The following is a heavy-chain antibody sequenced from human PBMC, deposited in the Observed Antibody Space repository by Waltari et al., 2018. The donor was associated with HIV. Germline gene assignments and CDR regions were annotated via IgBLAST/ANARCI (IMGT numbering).Heavy chain of an antibody. CDR1: CFTFSSYS. CDR3: ARSTTSLFNY. CDR2: ISSSSSYI. V-gene: IGHV3-21*01. D-gene: IGHD4-4*01. J-gene: IGHJ4*02. Sequence: EVQLVESGGGLVKPGGSLRLSCAASCFTFSSYSMTWVPQAPGKGLEGVSSISSSSSYIYYADSVKGRFTISRDNAKNSLYLQMNSLRAEDTAVYYCARSTTSLFNYWGQGTLVTVSS.